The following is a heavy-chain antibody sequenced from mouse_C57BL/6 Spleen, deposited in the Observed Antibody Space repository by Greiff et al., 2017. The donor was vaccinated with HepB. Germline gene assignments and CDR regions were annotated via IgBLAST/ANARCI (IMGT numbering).Heavy chain of an antibody. CDR2: ISSGGSYT. CDR1: GFTFSSYG. V-gene: IGHV5-6*02. CDR3: ARHEDYPYYYAMDY. Sequence: DVMLVESGGDLVKPGGSLKLSCAASGFTFSSYGMSWVRQPPDKRLEWVATISSGGSYTYYPDSVKGRFTISRDNAKNTLYLQMSSLKSEDTAMYYCARHEDYPYYYAMDYWGQGTSVTVSS. J-gene: IGHJ4*01. D-gene: IGHD2-4*01.